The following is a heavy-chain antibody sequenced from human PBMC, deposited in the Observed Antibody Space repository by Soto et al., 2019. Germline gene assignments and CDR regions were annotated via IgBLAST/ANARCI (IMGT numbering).Heavy chain of an antibody. CDR1: GYTYRNYG. Sequence: QVQLVQSGSEVKKPGASVRVTCKASGYTYRNYGISWVREAPGQGLEWMGWVSAYNRNSNYAQKFEDRVIMTADTATSTAYLELRGLRSYDTAIYCCARDRQWGPPLYWGQGTLVTVSS. V-gene: IGHV1-18*01. CDR3: ARDRQWGPPLY. D-gene: IGHD1-26*01. J-gene: IGHJ4*02. CDR2: VSAYNRNS.